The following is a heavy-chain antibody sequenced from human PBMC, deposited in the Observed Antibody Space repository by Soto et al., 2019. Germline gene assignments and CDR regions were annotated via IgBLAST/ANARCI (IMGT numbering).Heavy chain of an antibody. D-gene: IGHD2-15*01. V-gene: IGHV3-15*01. CDR3: TTAWRAYCSGGSCLY. J-gene: IGHJ4*02. CDR1: GFTFSNAW. CDR2: IKSKTDGGTT. Sequence: GGSLRLSCAASGFTFSNAWMSWVRQAPGKGLEWVGRIKSKTDGGTTDYAAPVKGRFTISRDDSKNTLYLQMNSLKTEDTAVYYCTTAWRAYCSGGSCLYWGQGTLVTVSS.